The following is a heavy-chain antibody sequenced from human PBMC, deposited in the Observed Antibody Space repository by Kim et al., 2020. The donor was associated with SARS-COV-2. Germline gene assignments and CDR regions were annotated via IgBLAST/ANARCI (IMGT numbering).Heavy chain of an antibody. V-gene: IGHV4-30-2*01. D-gene: IGHD1-1*01. CDR1: GRSISSGGYS. Sequence: SETLYLTCTVSGRSISSGGYSWSWIRQPPGKGLEWIGYIFHGGGIYYNPSLESRVTISVDRSKNLFPLRLSSLTAADSAYYYFCTTLNFSACPTGAFAI. CDR2: IFHGGGI. CDR3: CTTLNFSACPTGAFAI. J-gene: IGHJ3*02.